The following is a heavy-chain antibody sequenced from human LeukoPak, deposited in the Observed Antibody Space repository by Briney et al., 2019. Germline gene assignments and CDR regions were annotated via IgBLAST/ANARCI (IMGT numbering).Heavy chain of an antibody. D-gene: IGHD3-3*01. J-gene: IGHJ6*03. CDR2: ISWDGGST. CDR3: AKDSFPKITIFGVVTPDYYYYMDV. Sequence: SGGSLRLSCAASGFTFDDYAMHWVRQAPGKGLEWVSLISWDGGSTYYADSVKGRFTISRDNSKTSLYLKMNSLRAEDTALYYCAKDSFPKITIFGVVTPDYYYYMDVWGKGTTVTVSS. V-gene: IGHV3-43D*03. CDR1: GFTFDDYA.